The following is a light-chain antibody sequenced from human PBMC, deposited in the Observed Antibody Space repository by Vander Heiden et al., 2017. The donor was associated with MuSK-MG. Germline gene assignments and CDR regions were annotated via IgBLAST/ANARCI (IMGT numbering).Light chain of an antibody. CDR1: KLGDKY. V-gene: IGLV3-1*01. CDR2: QDS. Sequence: SYELTQPPSVSVSPGQTASITCSGDKLGDKYACWYQQKPGQSPVLVIYQDSKRPSGIPERVSGSNSGNTATLTISGTQAMDEADYYCQAWDRSTSVVFGGGTKLTVL. J-gene: IGLJ2*01. CDR3: QAWDRSTSVV.